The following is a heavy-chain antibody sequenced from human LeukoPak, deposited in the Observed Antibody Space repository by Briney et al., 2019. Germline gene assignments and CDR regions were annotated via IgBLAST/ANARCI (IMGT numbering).Heavy chain of an antibody. CDR1: GGSISSSSYY. V-gene: IGHV4-39*01. CDR2: IYYSRST. CDR3: ARHADSGFGELAFDY. D-gene: IGHD3-10*01. J-gene: IGHJ4*02. Sequence: PSETLSLTCSVSGGSISSSSYYWGWIRQPPGKGLEWIVSIYYSRSTYYNPSLKSRVTTSVDTSKNQFSLKLSSVTAADTAVYYCARHADSGFGELAFDYWGQGTLVTVSS.